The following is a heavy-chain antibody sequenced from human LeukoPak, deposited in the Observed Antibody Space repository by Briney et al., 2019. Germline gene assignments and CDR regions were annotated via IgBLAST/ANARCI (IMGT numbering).Heavy chain of an antibody. CDR2: IYSGGST. V-gene: IGHV3-53*01. D-gene: IGHD2-2*01. J-gene: IGHJ6*02. Sequence: GGSLRLSCAASGFTVSSNYMSWVRQAPGKGLEWVSVIYSGGSTYYADSVKGRFTISRDNAKNSLYLQMNSLRAEDTAVYYCARWYCSSTSCYLDYYYGMDVWGQGTTVTVSS. CDR1: GFTVSSNY. CDR3: ARWYCSSTSCYLDYYYGMDV.